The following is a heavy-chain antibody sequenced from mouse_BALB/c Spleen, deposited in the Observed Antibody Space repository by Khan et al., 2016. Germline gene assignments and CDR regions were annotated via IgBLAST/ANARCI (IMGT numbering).Heavy chain of an antibody. J-gene: IGHJ2*01. CDR2: IRSKANNHET. V-gene: IGHV6-6*01. CDR3: GSVCFDY. Sequence: EVKLEESGGGLVQPGGSMKFTCAASGFTVSDAWMDWVRQSPEKGLEWVAEIRSKANNHETYYAESVKGRLTITRNDSESSVYLQRSSLRAEDTSIYSCGSVCFDYWGQGTTLTVSS. CDR1: GFTVSDAW.